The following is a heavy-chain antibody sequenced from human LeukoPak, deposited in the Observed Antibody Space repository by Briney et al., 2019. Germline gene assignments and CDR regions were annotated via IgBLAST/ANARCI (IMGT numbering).Heavy chain of an antibody. J-gene: IGHJ5*02. CDR1: GGSISSYY. CDR2: IYTSGST. D-gene: IGHD4-17*01. Sequence: PSETLSLTCTVSGGSISSYYWSWIRQPAGKGLEWIGRIYTSGSTNYNPSLKSRVTMSVDTSKNQFSLKLSSVTAADTAVYYCAREKSDYGDYVIQANNWFDPWGQGTLVTVSS. CDR3: AREKSDYGDYVIQANNWFDP. V-gene: IGHV4-4*07.